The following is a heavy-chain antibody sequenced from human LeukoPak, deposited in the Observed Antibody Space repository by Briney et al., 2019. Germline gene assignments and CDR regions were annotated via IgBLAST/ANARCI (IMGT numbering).Heavy chain of an antibody. V-gene: IGHV1-18*04. J-gene: IGHJ6*03. Sequence: ASVKVSCKASGYTFIGYYMHWVRQAPGQGLEWMGWISAYNGNTNYAQKLQGRVTMTTDTSTSTAYMELRSLRSDDTAVYYCARAFLFYYYYYMDVWGKGTTVTVSS. CDR1: GYTFIGYY. CDR2: ISAYNGNT. CDR3: ARAFLFYYYYYMDV.